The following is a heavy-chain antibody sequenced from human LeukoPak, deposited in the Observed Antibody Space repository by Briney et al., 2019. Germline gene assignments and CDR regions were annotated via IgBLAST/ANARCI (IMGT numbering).Heavy chain of an antibody. CDR2: IYYSGST. D-gene: IGHD6-19*01. CDR3: ARSIRRLGPYFDY. V-gene: IGHV4-59*01. Sequence: SETLSLTCTVSGGSISSDYWSWIRQPPGKGLEWIGYIYYSGSTNYNPSLKSRVTISVDTSKNQFSLKLSSVTAADTAVYYCARSIRRLGPYFDYWGQGTLVTVSS. J-gene: IGHJ4*02. CDR1: GGSISSDY.